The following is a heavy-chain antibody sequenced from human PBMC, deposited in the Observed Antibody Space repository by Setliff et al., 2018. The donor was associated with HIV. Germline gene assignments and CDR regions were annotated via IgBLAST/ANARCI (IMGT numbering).Heavy chain of an antibody. CDR2: IFHSGNT. V-gene: IGHV4-38-2*02. Sequence: SETLSLTCNVSGYSISSGFYWGWIRQPPGKGLEWIGNIFHSGNTDQNPSLKSRVTMSVETSENQFSLRLNSVTAADTAVYYCARRTIWGGAFDIWGRGTMVTVSS. CDR3: ARRTIWGGAFDI. D-gene: IGHD3-16*01. CDR1: GYSISSGFY. J-gene: IGHJ3*02.